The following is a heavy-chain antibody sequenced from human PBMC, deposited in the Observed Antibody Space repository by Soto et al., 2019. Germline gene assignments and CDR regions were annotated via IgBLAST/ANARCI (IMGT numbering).Heavy chain of an antibody. D-gene: IGHD3-3*01. J-gene: IGHJ5*02. V-gene: IGHV4-30-2*01. CDR1: GGSISSGGYS. Sequence: SETLSLTCTVSGGSISSGGYSWSWIRQPPGKGLEWIGYMYHSGSTYYNPSLQSRVTISIDRSKNQFSLKLSSVTAADTAVYYCARTYYDFWSGYWRWFDPWGQGTLVTVSS. CDR2: MYHSGST. CDR3: ARTYYDFWSGYWRWFDP.